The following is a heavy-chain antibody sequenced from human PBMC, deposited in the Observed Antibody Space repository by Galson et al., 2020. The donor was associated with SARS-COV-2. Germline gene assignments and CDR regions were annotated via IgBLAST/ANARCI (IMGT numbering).Heavy chain of an antibody. V-gene: IGHV3-21*01. CDR3: VRSRVGEPLDS. J-gene: IGHJ4*02. CDR1: GFDFSAYS. D-gene: IGHD3-16*01. CDR2: ISRLSNDI. Sequence: GESLKISCSTSGFDFSAYSMNWVRQAPGKGLEWVSSISRLSNDIYYEDSVKGRFTISRDNANNSVYLHLNSLRAEDTAVYYCVRSRVGEPLDSWGQGNLVTVSS.